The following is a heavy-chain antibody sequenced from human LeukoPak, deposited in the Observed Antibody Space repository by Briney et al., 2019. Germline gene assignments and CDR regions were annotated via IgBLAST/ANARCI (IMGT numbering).Heavy chain of an antibody. CDR1: GFTFSSYG. D-gene: IGHD1-1*01. CDR3: AKDKDPWKSTSISDFDY. J-gene: IGHJ4*02. Sequence: PGGSLRLSCAASGFTFSSYGMHWVRQAPGKGLEWVAFIRYGGSNKYYADSVKGRFTIPRDNSKNTLYLQMNSLRAEDTAMYFCAKDKDPWKSTSISDFDYWGQGTLVTVSS. V-gene: IGHV3-30*02. CDR2: IRYGGSNK.